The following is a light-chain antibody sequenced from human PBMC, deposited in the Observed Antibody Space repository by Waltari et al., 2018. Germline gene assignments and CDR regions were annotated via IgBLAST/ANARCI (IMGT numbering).Light chain of an antibody. V-gene: IGKV1-39*01. CDR3: QQSFTTPFT. Sequence: DIQLTQSPASLSVSEGDSVTITCRASQIIRNYLNWYQPKPREAPKLLIYSGSSLESGVPSRFSGSGSGTDFTLTINGLQPEDVATYYCQQSFTTPFTFGPGT. CDR1: QIIRNY. J-gene: IGKJ3*01. CDR2: SGS.